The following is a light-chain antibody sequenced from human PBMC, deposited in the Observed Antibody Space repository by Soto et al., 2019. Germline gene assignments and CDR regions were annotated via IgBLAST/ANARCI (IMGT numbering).Light chain of an antibody. CDR2: EVS. CDR3: YSFKSGNTLHV. Sequence: QSVLTQPASVSGSPGQSITISCTGTTSDVGGYDYVSWYQQHPGQAPKLLIYEVSNRPSGVSHRFSGSKSGNTASLSISGLQAEDEADYYCYSFKSGNTLHVFGTGTKVTVL. J-gene: IGLJ1*01. CDR1: TSDVGGYDY. V-gene: IGLV2-14*01.